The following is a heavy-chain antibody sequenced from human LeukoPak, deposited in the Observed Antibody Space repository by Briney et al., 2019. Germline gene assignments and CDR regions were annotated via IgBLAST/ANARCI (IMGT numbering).Heavy chain of an antibody. CDR2: IKQDGSEK. D-gene: IGHD1-1*01. J-gene: IGHJ4*02. CDR3: ARDPPRRRGPSDY. CDR1: GFTFSSYW. V-gene: IGHV3-7*01. Sequence: GGSLRVSCAASGFTFSSYWMSWVRQAPGKGLEWVANIKQDGSEKYYVDSVKGRFTISRDNAKNSLYLQMNSLRAEDTAVYYCARDPPRRRGPSDYWGQGTLVTVSS.